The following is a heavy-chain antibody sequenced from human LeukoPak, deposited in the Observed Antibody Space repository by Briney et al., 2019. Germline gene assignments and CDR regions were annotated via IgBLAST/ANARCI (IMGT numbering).Heavy chain of an antibody. J-gene: IGHJ4*02. D-gene: IGHD3-22*01. V-gene: IGHV4-39*01. CDR3: ARHPYYYDSSGYSYYFDY. Sequence: PGGSLRLSCAASGFTFSSYSMNWVRQAPGKGLEWIGSIYYSGSTYYNPSLKSRVTISVDTSKNQFSLKLSSVTAADTAVYYCARHPYYYDSSGYSYYFDYWGQGTLVTVSS. CDR2: IYYSGST. CDR1: GFTFSSYSMN.